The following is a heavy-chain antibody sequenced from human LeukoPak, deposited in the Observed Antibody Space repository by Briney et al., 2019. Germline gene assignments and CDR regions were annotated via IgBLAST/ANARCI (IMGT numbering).Heavy chain of an antibody. J-gene: IGHJ4*02. Sequence: AASVTVSCKASGYTFTSYGISWVRQARGQGLEWMGWISAYNGNTNYARKLQGRVTMTTDTTTRTAYIVLRSLRSDDTGVYCCARSPYVRAGTTGPSYNHFDYWRQGTLVTVSS. CDR1: GYTFTSYG. CDR3: ARSPYVRAGTTGPSYNHFDY. D-gene: IGHD4-17*01. V-gene: IGHV1-18*04. CDR2: ISAYNGNT.